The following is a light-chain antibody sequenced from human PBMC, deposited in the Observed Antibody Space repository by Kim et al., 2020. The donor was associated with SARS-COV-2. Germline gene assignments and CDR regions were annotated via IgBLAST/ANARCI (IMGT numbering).Light chain of an antibody. CDR3: SSYTSSSTRV. Sequence: QSALTQPASVSGSPGQSITISCTGTSSDVGGYNYVSWYQQHPGKAPKLMIYDVSNRPSGVSNRSSGSKSGNTASLTISGLQAEDEADYYCSSYTSSSTRVFGGGTQLTVL. CDR2: DVS. CDR1: SSDVGGYNY. V-gene: IGLV2-14*03. J-gene: IGLJ3*02.